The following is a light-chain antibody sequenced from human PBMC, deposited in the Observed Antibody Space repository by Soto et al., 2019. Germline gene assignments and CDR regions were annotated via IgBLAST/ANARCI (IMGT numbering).Light chain of an antibody. V-gene: IGLV1-44*01. J-gene: IGLJ1*01. CDR3: ATWDDSLNAYV. CDR2: SKN. CDR1: ISNIGRNT. Sequence: QSVLTPPPSASGTPGQRVTISCSGSISNIGRNTVNWYQQFTGTAPILVIHSKNQRPSGAPDRVSGSRSSTSASLAISGPQSGDEADYYGATWDDSLNAYVFGSGTKVTV.